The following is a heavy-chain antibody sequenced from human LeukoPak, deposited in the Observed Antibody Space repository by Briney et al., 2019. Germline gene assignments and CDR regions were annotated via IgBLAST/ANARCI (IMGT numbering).Heavy chain of an antibody. Sequence: GGSLRLSCAASGFTFTNYWMSWVRQAPGKGLEWVANIKQDGSEKDYAGSVKGRLTISRDNAKKSVYLQINSLRADDTAVYYCARLMFIAVGNWYFDLWGRGTLVTVSS. J-gene: IGHJ2*01. V-gene: IGHV3-7*01. D-gene: IGHD6-19*01. CDR3: ARLMFIAVGNWYFDL. CDR1: GFTFTNYW. CDR2: IKQDGSEK.